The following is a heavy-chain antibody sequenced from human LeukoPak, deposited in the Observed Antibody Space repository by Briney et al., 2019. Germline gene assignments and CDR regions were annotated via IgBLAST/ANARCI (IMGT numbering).Heavy chain of an antibody. CDR2: ISYDGYDK. V-gene: IGHV3-30-3*01. J-gene: IGHJ4*02. CDR1: GFTFNDYA. CDR3: AREGQYYYDSSGYYPIDC. D-gene: IGHD3-22*01. Sequence: GGSLRLSCAASGFTFNDYAMYWVRQAPGKGLEWVTLISYDGYDKSYADSVRGRFTISRDNSKNTLYLQMNSLRAEDTAVYYCAREGQYYYDSSGYYPIDCWGQGTLVTVSS.